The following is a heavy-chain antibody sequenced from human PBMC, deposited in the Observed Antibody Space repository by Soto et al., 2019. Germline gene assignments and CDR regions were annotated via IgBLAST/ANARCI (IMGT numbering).Heavy chain of an antibody. J-gene: IGHJ5*02. CDR2: IYYSGST. CDR1: GGSVSSSSYY. Sequence: SETLSLTCTVSGGSVSSSSYYWSWIRQPPGKGLEWIGYIYYSGSTYYNPSLKSRVTISLDTSKNQFSLRLSSVTTADTAVYYCARYDNWFDPWGQGPLVTVSS. V-gene: IGHV4-61*01. CDR3: ARYDNWFDP.